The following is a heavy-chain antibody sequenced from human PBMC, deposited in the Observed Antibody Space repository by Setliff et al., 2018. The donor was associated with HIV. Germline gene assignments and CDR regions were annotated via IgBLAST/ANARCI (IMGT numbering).Heavy chain of an antibody. J-gene: IGHJ4*02. Sequence: LSLTCAVSGYSISSSHWWGWTRQPPGKGLEWIGSIFYSGSANYNPSLTSPVTISVDTSKNQFSLKLRSVTAADTAVYWCAREDSSYHYFDSWGQGMLVTVSS. CDR3: AREDSSYHYFDS. V-gene: IGHV4-28*03. CDR1: GYSISSSHW. CDR2: IFYSGSA. D-gene: IGHD3-22*01.